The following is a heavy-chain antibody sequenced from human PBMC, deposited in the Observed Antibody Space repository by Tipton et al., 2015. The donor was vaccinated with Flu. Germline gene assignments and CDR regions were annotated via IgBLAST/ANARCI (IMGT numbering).Heavy chain of an antibody. CDR1: GDSLGSSYF. J-gene: IGHJ3*02. V-gene: IGHV4-61*01. D-gene: IGHD5-24*01. CDR3: ARGLRDGYNPHDAFDI. Sequence: TLSLTCSVSGDSLGSSYFWGWIRQPPGKGLEWIGRIYNTGSTDYNPSLKSRVTISIDTSEKQFSLQLSSVTAADTAVYYCARGLRDGYNPHDAFDIWGQGTMVTVSS. CDR2: IYNTGST.